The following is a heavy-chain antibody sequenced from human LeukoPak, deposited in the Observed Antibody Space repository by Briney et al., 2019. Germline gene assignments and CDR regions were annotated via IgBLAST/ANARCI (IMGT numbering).Heavy chain of an antibody. CDR3: AKDLSYWSAVAGGLDY. D-gene: IGHD6-19*01. CDR1: GFTFSSYC. J-gene: IGHJ4*02. Sequence: GGSLRLSCAASGFTFSSYCVNWVRQAPGKGLEWVSAMSDSGHTTYYADSVKGRFTISRDNSKNTLYLQMNSLRAEDTAVYYCAKDLSYWSAVAGGLDYWGQGTLVTVSS. CDR2: MSDSGHTT. V-gene: IGHV3-23*01.